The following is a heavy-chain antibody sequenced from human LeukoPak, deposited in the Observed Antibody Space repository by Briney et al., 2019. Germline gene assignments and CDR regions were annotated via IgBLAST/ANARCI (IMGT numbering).Heavy chain of an antibody. CDR1: GFTFSSYS. CDR2: ISSSSSTI. V-gene: IGHV3-48*04. Sequence: GGTLRLSCAASGFTFSSYSMNWVRQAPGKGLEWVSYISSSSSTIYYADSVKGRFTVSRDNAKNSLYLQLNNLRAEDTAVYYCATRKCSISACRASSHHCMDFWGKGTTVIVSS. J-gene: IGHJ6*03. CDR3: ATRKCSISACRASSHHCMDF. D-gene: IGHD3-10*01.